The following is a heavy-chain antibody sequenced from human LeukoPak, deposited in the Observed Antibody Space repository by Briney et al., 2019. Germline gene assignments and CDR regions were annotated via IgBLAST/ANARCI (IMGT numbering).Heavy chain of an antibody. J-gene: IGHJ4*02. V-gene: IGHV1-18*01. CDR2: ISAYNGNT. Sequence: ASVKVSCKASGYTFTSYGISWVRQAPGQGLEWMGWISAYNGNTNYAQKLQGRVTMTTDTSTGTAYMELRSLRSDDTALYYCARDGHRMYYYGGSDYHFDYWGQGTLVTVSS. CDR3: ARDGHRMYYYGGSDYHFDY. CDR1: GYTFTSYG. D-gene: IGHD3-22*01.